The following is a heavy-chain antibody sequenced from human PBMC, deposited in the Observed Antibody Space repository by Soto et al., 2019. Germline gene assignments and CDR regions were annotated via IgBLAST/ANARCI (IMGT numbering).Heavy chain of an antibody. CDR1: GYTFINYY. CDR3: AFLYDFWSGYYRGPCD. Sequence: ASVKVSCKASGYTFINYYIHWVRQAPGQGLEWMALISPMGGSTNYAQKFQGRVTMTTDTSTSTAYMELRSLRSDDTAVYYCAFLYDFWSGYYRGPCDWGQGTLVTVSS. CDR2: ISPMGGST. V-gene: IGHV1-46*01. J-gene: IGHJ4*02. D-gene: IGHD3-3*01.